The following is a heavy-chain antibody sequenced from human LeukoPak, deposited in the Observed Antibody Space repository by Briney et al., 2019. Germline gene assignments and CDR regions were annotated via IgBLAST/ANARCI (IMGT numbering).Heavy chain of an antibody. V-gene: IGHV3-30*18. CDR1: GFTFNSFG. J-gene: IGHJ3*02. CDR2: ISYDGSNK. Sequence: GGSLRLSCAASGFTFNSFGMHWVRQAPGKGLEWVAVISYDGSNKYFADSVKGRFTISRDNSKNTLYLQMNSLRADDTAVYYCAKDRWSSPVSSSDMWGQGTMVTVSS. CDR3: AKDRWSSPVSSSDM. D-gene: IGHD2/OR15-2a*01.